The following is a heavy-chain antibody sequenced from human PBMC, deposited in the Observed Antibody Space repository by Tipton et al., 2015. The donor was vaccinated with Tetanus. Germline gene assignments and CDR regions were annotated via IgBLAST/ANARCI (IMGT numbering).Heavy chain of an antibody. Sequence: TLSLTCTVFGGSITTTNWWSWVRQTPGKGREWIGEIHDSGKTNYTPSLESRVTISVDKSKNQFSLNLNSVTAADTAVYYCAKDTDLLVSAFDVWGQGTLVVVSS. D-gene: IGHD5/OR15-5a*01. V-gene: IGHV4-4*02. CDR2: IHDSGKT. CDR3: AKDTDLLVSAFDV. J-gene: IGHJ3*01. CDR1: GGSITTTNW.